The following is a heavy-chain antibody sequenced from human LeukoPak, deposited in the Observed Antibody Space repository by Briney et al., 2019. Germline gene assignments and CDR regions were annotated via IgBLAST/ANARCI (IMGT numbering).Heavy chain of an antibody. V-gene: IGHV3-30*18. CDR3: AKDRAGYCSGGSCYRSDY. Sequence: GRSLRLSCAASGFTFSSYGMHWVRQAPGKGLEWVAVISYDGSNKYYADSVKGRFTISRDNSKNTLYLQMNSLRAEDTAVYYCAKDRAGYCSGGSCYRSDYWGQGTLVTVSS. CDR1: GFTFSSYG. D-gene: IGHD2-15*01. CDR2: ISYDGSNK. J-gene: IGHJ4*02.